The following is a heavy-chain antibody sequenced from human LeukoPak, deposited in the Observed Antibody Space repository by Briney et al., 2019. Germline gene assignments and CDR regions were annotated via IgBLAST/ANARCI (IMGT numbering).Heavy chain of an antibody. CDR3: ARDPLRYFDLKFEP. CDR1: GGTFSSYA. D-gene: IGHD3-9*01. J-gene: IGHJ5*02. CDR2: IIPILGIA. V-gene: IGHV1-69*04. Sequence: GASVKVSCKASGGTFSSYAISWVRQAPGQGLEWMGRIIPILGIANYAQKFQGRVTITADKSTSTAYMELSSLRSEDTAVYYCARDPLRYFDLKFEPWGQGTLVTVSS.